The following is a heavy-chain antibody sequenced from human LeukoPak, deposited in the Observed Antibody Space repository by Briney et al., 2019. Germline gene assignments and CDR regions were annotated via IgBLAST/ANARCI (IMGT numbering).Heavy chain of an antibody. Sequence: GGSLRLSCAASGFTFSDHYMDWVRQAPGKGLEWVGRTRNKANSYTTEYAASVKGRFTISRDDSKNSLYLQMNSLKTEDTAVYYCARVTGYYYYYGMDVWGQGTTVTVSS. CDR3: ARVTGYYYYYGMDV. CDR2: TRNKANSYTT. V-gene: IGHV3-72*01. J-gene: IGHJ6*02. CDR1: GFTFSDHY.